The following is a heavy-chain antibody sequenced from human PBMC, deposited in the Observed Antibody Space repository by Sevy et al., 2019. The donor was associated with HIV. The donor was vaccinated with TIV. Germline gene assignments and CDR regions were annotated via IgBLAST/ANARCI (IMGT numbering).Heavy chain of an antibody. J-gene: IGHJ6*02. CDR1: GYTFTGYY. D-gene: IGHD3-3*01. CDR2: INPNSGGT. V-gene: IGHV1-2*02. CDR3: ARELEYYDFPGRYYYYGMDV. Sequence: ASVKVSCKASGYTFTGYYMHWVRQAPGQGLEWMGWINPNSGGTNYAQKFQGRVTMTRDTSISTAYMELSRLRSDDTAVYYCARELEYYDFPGRYYYYGMDVWGRGTTVTVSS.